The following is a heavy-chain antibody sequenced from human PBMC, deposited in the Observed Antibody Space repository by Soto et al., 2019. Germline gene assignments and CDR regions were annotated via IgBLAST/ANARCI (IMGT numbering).Heavy chain of an antibody. CDR3: ARDYDYVRGNYFDY. J-gene: IGHJ4*02. V-gene: IGHV1-69*01. CDR2: IIPIFGTA. CDR1: GGTFSSYA. D-gene: IGHD3-16*01. Sequence: KASGGTFSSYAISWVRQAPGQGLEWMGGIIPIFGTANYAQKFQGRVTITADESTSTAYMELSSLRSEDTAVYYCARDYDYVRGNYFDYWGQGTLVTVSS.